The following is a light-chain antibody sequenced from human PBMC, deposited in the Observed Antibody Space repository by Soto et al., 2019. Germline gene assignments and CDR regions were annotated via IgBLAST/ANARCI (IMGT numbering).Light chain of an antibody. Sequence: EIVMTQSPATLSVSPGERATLSCRASQSVSGSLAWYQQKPGQAPRLLISGASNRATGIPDRFSGSGSGTDFTLTISRLAPEDFAVYYCQLLGTRPITVGGGTQVDIK. V-gene: IGKV3D-15*01. CDR1: QSVSGS. CDR2: GAS. J-gene: IGKJ4*01. CDR3: QLLGTRPIT.